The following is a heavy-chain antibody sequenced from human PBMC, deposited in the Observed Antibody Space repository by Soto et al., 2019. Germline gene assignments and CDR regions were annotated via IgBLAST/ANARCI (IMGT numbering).Heavy chain of an antibody. J-gene: IGHJ4*02. V-gene: IGHV1-58*02. CDR2: IVVGSGHT. CDR1: GFTFTSSA. CDR3: AADSRYCSGGNCEDY. Sequence: QMQLVQSGPEVKKPGTSVKVSCKASGFTFTSSAMQWVRQDRGQRLEWIGWIVVGSGHTNYAQKFQERVTITRDMSTSTAYMELSSLRSDDTAVYYCAADSRYCSGGNCEDYWGQGTLVTVSS. D-gene: IGHD2-15*01.